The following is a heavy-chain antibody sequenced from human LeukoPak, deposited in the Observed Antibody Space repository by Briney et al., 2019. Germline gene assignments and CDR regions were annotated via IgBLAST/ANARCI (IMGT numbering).Heavy chain of an antibody. V-gene: IGHV4-59*01. CDR1: GGSISSYY. J-gene: IGHJ4*02. D-gene: IGHD6-19*01. CDR3: ASHTSSGWYHFDY. Sequence: SETLSLTCTVSGGSISSYYWNWIRQPPGKGLEWIGYISYSWSTNYNPSLKSRVTISVDTSKNQFSLKLSSVTAADTAVYYCASHTSSGWYHFDYWGQGTLVTVSS. CDR2: ISYSWST.